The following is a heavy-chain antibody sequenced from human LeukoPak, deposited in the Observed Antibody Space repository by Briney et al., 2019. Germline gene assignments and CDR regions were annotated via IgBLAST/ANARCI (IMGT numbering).Heavy chain of an antibody. CDR2: ISSRADTI. Sequence: PGGSLKLSCAASGFTVSAYGMNWVRQAPGKGLEWVSYISSRADTIYYADSVKGRFTISRDSAKNSLYLQMNSLRAEDTAVYYCARGYRSKYYYDSSTYSDYWGQGTLVTVSS. V-gene: IGHV3-48*03. J-gene: IGHJ4*02. D-gene: IGHD3-22*01. CDR1: GFTVSAYG. CDR3: ARGYRSKYYYDSSTYSDY.